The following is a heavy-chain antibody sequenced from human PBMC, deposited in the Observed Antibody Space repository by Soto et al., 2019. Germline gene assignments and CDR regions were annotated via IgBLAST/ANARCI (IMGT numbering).Heavy chain of an antibody. CDR2: ISWNSGSI. D-gene: IGHD6-19*01. J-gene: IGHJ6*02. Sequence: EVQLVESGGGLVQPGRSLRLSCAASGFTFDDYAMHWVRQAPGKGLEWVSGISWNSGSIGYADSVKGRFTISRDNAKNSLYLHMNRLRAEGTAVYYCAKDQGAGGWRYGLDVWCQGTTVTVSS. V-gene: IGHV3-9*01. CDR3: AKDQGAGGWRYGLDV. CDR1: GFTFDDYA.